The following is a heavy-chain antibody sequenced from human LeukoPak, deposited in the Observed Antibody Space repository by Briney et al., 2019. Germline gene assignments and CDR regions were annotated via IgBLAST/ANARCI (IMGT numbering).Heavy chain of an antibody. V-gene: IGHV3-9*01. Sequence: GGSLRLSCAASGFTFSSYAMSWVRQVPGKGLEWVSGFSWNSGTIDYADSVRGRFTISRDNAKNSLYLQMDSLRVEDTAFYYCAKDNRRHYTSGPNPDSLHWGQGALVTVSS. J-gene: IGHJ4*02. D-gene: IGHD6-19*01. CDR2: FSWNSGTI. CDR3: AKDNRRHYTSGPNPDSLH. CDR1: GFTFSSYA.